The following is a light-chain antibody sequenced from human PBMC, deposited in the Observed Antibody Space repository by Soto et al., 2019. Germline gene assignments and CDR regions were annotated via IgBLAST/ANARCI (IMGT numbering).Light chain of an antibody. CDR2: AAS. Sequence: DIQMTQSPSSVSAYVGDRVTITCRASQGISSWLVWYQQKPGKAPNLLIYAASSLQSWVPSRFSGSGSGTDFSLTISGLQPEDSATYYCLQANSFPRTFGGGTKVQIK. CDR1: QGISSW. V-gene: IGKV1-12*01. CDR3: LQANSFPRT. J-gene: IGKJ4*01.